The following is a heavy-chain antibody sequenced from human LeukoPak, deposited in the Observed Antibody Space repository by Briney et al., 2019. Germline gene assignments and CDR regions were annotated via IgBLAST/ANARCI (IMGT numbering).Heavy chain of an antibody. Sequence: SETLSLTCTVSGGSISSYYWGWIRQPPGKGLEWIGSIYYSGSTYYNPSLKSRVTISVDTSKNQFSLKLSSVTAADTAVYYCARVKGPKAYYYDSSGYYYFDYWGQGTLVTVSS. CDR2: IYYSGST. V-gene: IGHV4-39*07. CDR1: GGSISSYY. J-gene: IGHJ4*02. D-gene: IGHD3-22*01. CDR3: ARVKGPKAYYYDSSGYYYFDY.